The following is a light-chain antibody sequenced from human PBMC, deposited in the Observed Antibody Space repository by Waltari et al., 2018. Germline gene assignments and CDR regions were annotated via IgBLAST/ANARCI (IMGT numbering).Light chain of an antibody. J-gene: IGLJ1*01. CDR1: SSDVGDYNY. Sequence: QSALTQPASVSGSPGQSITISCTGISSDVGDYNYVSWYQQHPGKAPKLMIFEVSNRPSGVANRFSGSKSGNTASLTISGLQAEDEADYYCSSYASSSTLVFATGTKVTVL. CDR3: SSYASSSTLV. V-gene: IGLV2-14*01. CDR2: EVS.